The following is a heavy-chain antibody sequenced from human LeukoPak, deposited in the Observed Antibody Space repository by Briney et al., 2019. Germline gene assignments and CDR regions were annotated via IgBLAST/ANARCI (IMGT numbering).Heavy chain of an antibody. V-gene: IGHV3-23*01. CDR3: AKDVRVLGSGTYYKPVDY. J-gene: IGHJ4*02. CDR2: ISDSGGST. D-gene: IGHD3-10*01. Sequence: GGSLRLSCAASGFTFGSYAMSWVRQAPGKGLEWVSSISDSGGSTYYADSVKGRFTISRDNSKNTLYLQMSTLRAEDTAVYYCAKDVRVLGSGTYYKPVDYWGQGTLVTVSS. CDR1: GFTFGSYA.